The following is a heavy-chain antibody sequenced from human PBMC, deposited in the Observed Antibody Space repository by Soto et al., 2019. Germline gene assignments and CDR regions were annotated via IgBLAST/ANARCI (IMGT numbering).Heavy chain of an antibody. CDR2: ISGSGGHT. J-gene: IGHJ4*02. CDR3: AKDGSYSSSWPYYFDH. CDR1: GFTFTTYT. V-gene: IGHV3-23*01. Sequence: EVQLLESGGGLVQPGGSLRLSCAASGFTFTTYTMSWLRQAPGKGLVWVSSISGSGGHTYYADSVKGRLIVSRDNSKNTLYLQMNSLRAEDTAVYYCAKDGSYSSSWPYYFDHWGQGTLVTVSS. D-gene: IGHD6-13*01.